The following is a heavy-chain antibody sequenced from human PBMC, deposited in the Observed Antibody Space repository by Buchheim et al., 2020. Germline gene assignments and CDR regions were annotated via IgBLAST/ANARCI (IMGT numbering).Heavy chain of an antibody. J-gene: IGHJ5*02. CDR2: ISSSSSYI. CDR3: ASDIVVVPAALTNNWFDP. Sequence: EVQLVESGGGLVKPGGSLRLSCAASGFTFSSYSMNWVRQAPGKGLEWVSSISSSSSYIYYADSVKGRFTISRDNAKNSLYLQMNSLRAEDTAVYYCASDIVVVPAALTNNWFDPWGQGTL. CDR1: GFTFSSYS. V-gene: IGHV3-21*01. D-gene: IGHD2-2*01.